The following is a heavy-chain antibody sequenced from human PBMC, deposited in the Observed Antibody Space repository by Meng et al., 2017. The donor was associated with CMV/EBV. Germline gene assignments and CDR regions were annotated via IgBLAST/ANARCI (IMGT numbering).Heavy chain of an antibody. J-gene: IGHJ6*02. V-gene: IGHV3-64*02. Sequence: GGSLRLSCAASGFTFSSYAMHWVRQAPGKGLEYVSAISSNGGSTYYADSVKGRFTISRDNSKNTLYLQMGSLRAEDMAVYYCAKDHSGSYYVRLTGGMDVWGQGTTVTVSS. CDR2: ISSNGGST. CDR3: AKDHSGSYYVRLTGGMDV. CDR1: GFTFSSYA. D-gene: IGHD1-26*01.